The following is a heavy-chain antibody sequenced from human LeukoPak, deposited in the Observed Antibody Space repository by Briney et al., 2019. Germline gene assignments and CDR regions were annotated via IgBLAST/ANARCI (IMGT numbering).Heavy chain of an antibody. J-gene: IGHJ5*02. V-gene: IGHV1-69*01. CDR3: ARDNSHPTTGVFGGRVYWFDP. CDR1: GGTFSSYA. Sequence: ASVKVSCKASGGTFSSYAIGWVRQAPGQGLEWMGGIIPIFVTANYAQKFQGRVTITADESTSTAYMELSSLRSEDTAVYYCARDNSHPTTGVFGGRVYWFDPWGQGTLVTVSS. CDR2: IIPIFVTA. D-gene: IGHD3-10*01.